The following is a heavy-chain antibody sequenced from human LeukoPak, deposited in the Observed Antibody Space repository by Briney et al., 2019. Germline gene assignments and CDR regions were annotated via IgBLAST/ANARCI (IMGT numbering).Heavy chain of an antibody. J-gene: IGHJ4*02. Sequence: SVKVSCKASGGTFSSYAISWVRQAPGHGLEWMGRIIPIFGTANYAQKFQGRVTITTDESTSTAYMELSSLRSEDTAVYYCARGTYYYDSSGFEFDYCGQGTLVTVSS. CDR2: IIPIFGTA. D-gene: IGHD3-22*01. CDR3: ARGTYYYDSSGFEFDY. CDR1: GGTFSSYA. V-gene: IGHV1-69*05.